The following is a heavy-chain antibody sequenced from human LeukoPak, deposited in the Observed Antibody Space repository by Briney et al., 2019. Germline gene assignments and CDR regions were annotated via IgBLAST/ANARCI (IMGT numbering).Heavy chain of an antibody. Sequence: SETLSLTCTVSGGSISSGGYYWSWIRQHPGKGLEWIGYIYYSGSTYYNPSLKSRVTISVATSKNQFSLKLSSVTAADTAVYYCARGSSGWYTWFDPWGQGTLVTVSS. V-gene: IGHV4-31*03. CDR2: IYYSGST. J-gene: IGHJ5*02. D-gene: IGHD6-19*01. CDR1: GGSISSGGYY. CDR3: ARGSSGWYTWFDP.